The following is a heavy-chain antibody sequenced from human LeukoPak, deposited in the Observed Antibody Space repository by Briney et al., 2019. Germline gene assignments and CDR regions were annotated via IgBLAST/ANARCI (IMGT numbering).Heavy chain of an antibody. CDR2: IKQDGSEK. Sequence: GGSLRLSCAASGFTFSSCWMSWVRQAPGKGLEWVANIKQDGSEKYSVDSVKGRFTISRDNSKNTLYVQVNSLGTEYTAAYYCAKGSYYDSSGSFYFDYWGQGTLVTVSS. CDR3: AKGSYYDSSGSFYFDY. CDR1: GFTFSSCW. J-gene: IGHJ4*02. D-gene: IGHD3-22*01. V-gene: IGHV3-7*03.